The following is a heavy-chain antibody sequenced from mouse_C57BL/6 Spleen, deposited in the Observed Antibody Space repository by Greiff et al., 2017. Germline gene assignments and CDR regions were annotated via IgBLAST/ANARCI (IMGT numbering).Heavy chain of an antibody. V-gene: IGHV2-2*01. J-gene: IGHJ1*03. CDR1: GFSLTSYG. CDR3: ARNTHYYGSSYGYFDV. CDR2: IWSGGST. Sequence: VQLQQSGPGLVQPSQSLSITCTVSGFSLTSYGVHWVRQSPGKGLEWLGVIWSGGSTDYNAAFISRLSISKDNSKSQVFFKMNSLQADDTAIYYCARNTHYYGSSYGYFDVWGTGTTVTVSS. D-gene: IGHD1-1*01.